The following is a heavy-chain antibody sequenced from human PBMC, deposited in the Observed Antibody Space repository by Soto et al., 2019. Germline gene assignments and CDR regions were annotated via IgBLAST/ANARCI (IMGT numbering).Heavy chain of an antibody. D-gene: IGHD6-19*01. V-gene: IGHV3-23*01. CDR2: VSGSGGST. CDR1: GFTFSSYA. Sequence: EVQLLESGGGLVQRGGSLRLSCAASGFTFSSYAMSSVRQAPGKGLEWVSAVSGSGGSTYYAGSVKGRFTISRDNTKKALYLQMNSLRAEDTGVYYCAKVPASSGWYSERGGNWGQGTLVTVSS. CDR3: AKVPASSGWYSERGGN. J-gene: IGHJ4*02.